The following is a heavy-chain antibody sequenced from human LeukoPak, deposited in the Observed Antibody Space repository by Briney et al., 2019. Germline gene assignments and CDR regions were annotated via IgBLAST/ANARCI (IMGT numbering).Heavy chain of an antibody. CDR3: SRHHYDILTHLGFDP. CDR1: GDSISTYY. Sequence: SETLSLTCTVSGDSISTYYWSWIRQPPGKTLEWIGYIYYSGSTNYNPSLKSRVTISVDTSRNQFSLKLRSVTAADTAVYSCSRHHYDILTHLGFDPWGQGTLVTVSS. V-gene: IGHV4-59*08. J-gene: IGHJ5*02. CDR2: IYYSGST. D-gene: IGHD3-9*01.